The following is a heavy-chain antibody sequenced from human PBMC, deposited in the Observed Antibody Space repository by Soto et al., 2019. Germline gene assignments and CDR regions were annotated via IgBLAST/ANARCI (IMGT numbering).Heavy chain of an antibody. CDR3: ARGRGYCSVGSCYGGWYYYYGMDV. J-gene: IGHJ6*02. Sequence: SETLSLTCAVYGGSFSGDYWRWVRQPPGKGLEWIGEINHSGSTNYNPSLKSRVTISVDTSKNQFSLKLSSVTAADTAVYYCARGRGYCSVGSCYGGWYYYYGMDVWGQGTTV. V-gene: IGHV4-34*01. D-gene: IGHD2-15*01. CDR1: GGSFSGDY. CDR2: INHSGST.